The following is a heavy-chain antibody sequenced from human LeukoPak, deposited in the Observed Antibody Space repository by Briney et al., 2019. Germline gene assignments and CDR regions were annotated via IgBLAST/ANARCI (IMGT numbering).Heavy chain of an antibody. CDR3: AKDGGSYFATDPFDI. CDR1: GFTFSDYG. J-gene: IGHJ3*02. CDR2: ISGSGQSI. V-gene: IGHV3-23*01. D-gene: IGHD3-16*01. Sequence: GGSLRLSCAGSGFTFSDYGMNWVRQAPGKGLEWVSVISGSGQSIHYADSVKGRFTISRDNSKNTVYLQMNSLRAEDTALYYCAKDGGSYFATDPFDIWGQGTVVTVSS.